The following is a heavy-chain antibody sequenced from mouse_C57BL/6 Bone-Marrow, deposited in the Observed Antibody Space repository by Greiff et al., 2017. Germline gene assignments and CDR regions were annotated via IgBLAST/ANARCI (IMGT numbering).Heavy chain of an antibody. V-gene: IGHV7-3*01. D-gene: IGHD2-1*01. CDR3: ARYGGNYGLFAY. Sequence: EVKLMESGGGLVQPGGSLSLSCAASGFTFTDYYMSWVRQPPGKALEWLGFIRNKANGYTTEYSASVKGRFTISRDNSQSILYLQMNALRAEDSATYYCARYGGNYGLFAYWGQGTLVTVSA. CDR1: GFTFTDYY. J-gene: IGHJ3*01. CDR2: IRNKANGYTT.